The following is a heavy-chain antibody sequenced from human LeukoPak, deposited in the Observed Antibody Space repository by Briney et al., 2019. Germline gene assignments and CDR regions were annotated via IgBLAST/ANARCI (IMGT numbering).Heavy chain of an antibody. CDR3: ARYIVSYPHDAFDI. CDR1: GGSFSGYY. CDR2: INHSGST. J-gene: IGHJ3*02. Sequence: PSETLSLTCAVYGGSFSGYYWSWIRQPPGKGLEWIGEINHSGSTNYNPSLKSRVTISVDTSKNQFSLKLSSVTAADTAFYYCARYIVSYPHDAFDIWGQGTMVTVSS. D-gene: IGHD1-26*01. V-gene: IGHV4-34*01.